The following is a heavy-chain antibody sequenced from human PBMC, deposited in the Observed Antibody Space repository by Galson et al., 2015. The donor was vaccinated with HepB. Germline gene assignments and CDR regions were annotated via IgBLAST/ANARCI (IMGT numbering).Heavy chain of an antibody. V-gene: IGHV3-21*01. J-gene: IGHJ4*02. CDR3: ARDLGSGSYYKSPVSDY. CDR2: ISSSSSYI. CDR1: GFTFSSYS. D-gene: IGHD3-10*01. Sequence: SLRLSCAASGFTFSSYSMNWVRQAPGKGLEWVSSISSSSSYIYYADSVKGRFTISRDNAKNSLYLQMNSLRAEDTAVYYCARDLGSGSYYKSPVSDYWGQGTLVTVSS.